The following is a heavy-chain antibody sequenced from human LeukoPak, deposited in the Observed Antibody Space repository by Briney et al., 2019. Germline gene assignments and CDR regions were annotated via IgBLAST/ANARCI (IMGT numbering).Heavy chain of an antibody. V-gene: IGHV4-39*01. CDR2: IYYSGST. CDR1: GGSISSSSYY. CDR3: ARQTYYYDSSGYPSPGAFDI. J-gene: IGHJ3*02. Sequence: SQTLSLTCTVSGGSISSSSYYWGWIRQPPGKGLEWVGSIYYSGSTYYNPSLKSRVTISVDTSKNQFSLKLSSVTAADTAVYYCARQTYYYDSSGYPSPGAFDIWGQGTMVTVSS. D-gene: IGHD3-22*01.